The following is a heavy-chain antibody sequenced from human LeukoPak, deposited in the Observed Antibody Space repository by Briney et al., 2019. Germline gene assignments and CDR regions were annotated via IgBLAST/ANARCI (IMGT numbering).Heavy chain of an antibody. D-gene: IGHD3-10*01. CDR1: GYTFTGYY. J-gene: IGHJ5*02. Sequence: ASVKASCKASGYTFTGYYMHWVRQAPGQGLEWMGWINPNSGGTNYAQKFQGRVTMTRDTSIGTAYMELSSLRSEDTAVYYCARVTSDKEAVLLWFGELLYWFDPWGQGTLVTVSS. CDR2: INPNSGGT. CDR3: ARVTSDKEAVLLWFGELLYWFDP. V-gene: IGHV1-2*02.